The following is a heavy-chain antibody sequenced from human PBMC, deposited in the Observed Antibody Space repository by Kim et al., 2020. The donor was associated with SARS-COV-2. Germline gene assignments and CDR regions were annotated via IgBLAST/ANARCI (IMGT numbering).Heavy chain of an antibody. V-gene: IGHV3-9*01. CDR3: AKDVGGNPY. Sequence: GGSLRLFCAASGFTFDDYAMHWVRQAPGKGLEWVSGISWNSGSIGYADSVKGRFTISRDNAKNSLYLQMNSLRAEDTALYYCAKDVGGNPYWGQGTLVTVSS. CDR2: ISWNSGSI. J-gene: IGHJ4*02. CDR1: GFTFDDYA. D-gene: IGHD1-26*01.